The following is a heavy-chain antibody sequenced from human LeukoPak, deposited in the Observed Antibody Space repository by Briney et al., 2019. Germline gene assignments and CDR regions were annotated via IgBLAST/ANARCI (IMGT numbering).Heavy chain of an antibody. D-gene: IGHD6-19*01. CDR1: GITFNYYW. J-gene: IGHJ3*02. Sequence: GGSLILSCAASGITFNYYWMHWVRHAPGKGLVWVSRIDADGSSATYADSVKGRFTISRDNAKNTLYLQMDSLRAEDTAVYYCAKVVSYQWRNALDIWGQGTMVTVSS. CDR2: IDADGSSA. V-gene: IGHV3-74*01. CDR3: AKVVSYQWRNALDI.